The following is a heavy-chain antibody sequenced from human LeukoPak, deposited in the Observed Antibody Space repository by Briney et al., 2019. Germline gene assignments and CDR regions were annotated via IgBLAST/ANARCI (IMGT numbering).Heavy chain of an antibody. V-gene: IGHV3-30*02. CDR3: AKASPSDF. J-gene: IGHJ4*02. CDR1: GFAFSSSG. CDR2: IRSDESKK. Sequence: GGSLRLSCAASGFAFSSSGMHWVRQAPGKGLEWVSFIRSDESKKFYADSVKGRFTISRDNSKSTLFLQMNSLRPEDTGVYYCAKASPSDFWGQGTLVTVSS.